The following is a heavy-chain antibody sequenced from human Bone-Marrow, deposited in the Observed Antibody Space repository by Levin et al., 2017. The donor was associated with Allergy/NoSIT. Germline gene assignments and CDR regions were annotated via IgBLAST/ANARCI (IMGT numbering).Heavy chain of an antibody. CDR2: ISYDGSNK. J-gene: IGHJ6*02. CDR1: GFTFSSYG. D-gene: IGHD6-6*01. CDR3: AKSLRLARPYYYGMDV. Sequence: SCAASGFTFSSYGMHWVRQAPGKGLEWVAVISYDGSNKYYADSVKGRFTISRDNSKNTLYLQMNSLRAEDTAVYYCAKSLRLARPYYYGMDVWGQGTTVTVSS. V-gene: IGHV3-30*18.